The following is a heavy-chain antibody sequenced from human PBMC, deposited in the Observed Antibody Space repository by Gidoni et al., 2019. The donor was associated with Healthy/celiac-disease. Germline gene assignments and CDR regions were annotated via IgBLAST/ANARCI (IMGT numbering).Heavy chain of an antibody. CDR1: GVSFSGYY. J-gene: IGHJ6*03. D-gene: IGHD2-2*01. V-gene: IGHV4-34*01. CDR3: ARGRGYCSSTSCYNIHHYYYYYMDV. Sequence: QVQLQQWGAGLLKPSETLSLTCAVYGVSFSGYYWSWIRQPPGKGLEWIGEINHSGSTNYNPAIKSRVTISVDTSKNQFSLKLSSVTAADTAVYYCARGRGYCSSTSCYNIHHYYYYYMDVWGKGTTVTVSS. CDR2: INHSGST.